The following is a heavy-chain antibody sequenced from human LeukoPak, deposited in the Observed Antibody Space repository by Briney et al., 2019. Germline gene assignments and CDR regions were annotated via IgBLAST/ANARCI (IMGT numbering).Heavy chain of an antibody. CDR3: ARARYTNSWYAVDI. V-gene: IGHV4-59*08. J-gene: IGHJ3*02. CDR1: SGSVSSYY. D-gene: IGHD6-13*01. Sequence: SETLSLTCLVSSGSVSSYYWTWIRQPPGKGLEWIGYIYHTGSNNYSPSFKSRVTMYVDTSKNQLSLKLSSVTAADTAMYYCARARYTNSWYAVDIWGQGTMVTVSS. CDR2: IYHTGSN.